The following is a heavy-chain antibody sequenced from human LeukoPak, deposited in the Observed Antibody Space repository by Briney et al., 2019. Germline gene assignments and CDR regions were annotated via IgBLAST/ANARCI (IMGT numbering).Heavy chain of an antibody. V-gene: IGHV4-34*01. CDR1: GGSFSGYY. CDR3: ARGTASGYYGSGSYYY. J-gene: IGHJ4*02. Sequence: PSETLSLTCAVYGGSFSGYYWSWIRQPPGKGLEWIGEINHSGSTNYNPSLKSRVTISVDTSKNQFSLKLSSVTAADMAVYYCARGTASGYYGSGSYYYWGQGTLVTVSS. D-gene: IGHD3-10*01. CDR2: INHSGST.